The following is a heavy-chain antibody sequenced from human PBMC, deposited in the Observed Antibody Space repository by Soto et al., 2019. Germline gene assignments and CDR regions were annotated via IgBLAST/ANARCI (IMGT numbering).Heavy chain of an antibody. CDR3: ARGGGNYYYYMDV. CDR2: IWFDGKNK. D-gene: IGHD3-3*01. V-gene: IGHV3-33*01. J-gene: IGHJ6*03. Sequence: GGSLRLSCAASGFTFSSYGMHWVRQAPGKGLEWVALIWFDGKNKDYADSVKGRFTISRDNSQNTLFLQMNSLRAEDTAAYYCARGGGNYYYYMDVWGTGTTVTVSS. CDR1: GFTFSSYG.